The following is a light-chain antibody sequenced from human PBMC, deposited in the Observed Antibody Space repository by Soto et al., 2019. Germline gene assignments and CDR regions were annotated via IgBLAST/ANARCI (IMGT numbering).Light chain of an antibody. J-gene: IGKJ4*01. CDR3: HQANSFPPA. V-gene: IGKV1-12*01. CDR2: AAS. CDR1: QGISSW. Sequence: DIQMTQSPSSVSASVGDRVTITCRASQGISSWLAGYQQKAGKAPKLLIYAASSLQSGVPSRFRSSGTRPDFTLPTSSLHPEDFATYYCHQANSFPPAFGGGTKVEIK.